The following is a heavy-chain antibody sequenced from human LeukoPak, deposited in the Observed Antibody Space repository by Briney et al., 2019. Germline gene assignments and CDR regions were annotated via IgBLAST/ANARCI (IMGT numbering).Heavy chain of an antibody. J-gene: IGHJ5*02. CDR2: ITPSGGST. CDR3: ARDRYASGSYYNPNNCFDP. D-gene: IGHD3-10*01. Sequence: ASVKVSCKASGYTFTGYYMHWVRQAPGQGLEWMGIITPSGGSTSYAQKFQGRVTMTRDMSTSTVYMDLSSLRSEDTAVYYCARDRYASGSYYNPNNCFDPWGQGTLVTVAS. V-gene: IGHV1-46*01. CDR1: GYTFTGYY.